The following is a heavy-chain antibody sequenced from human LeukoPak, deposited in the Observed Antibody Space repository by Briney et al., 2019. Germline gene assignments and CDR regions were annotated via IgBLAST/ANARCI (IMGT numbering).Heavy chain of an antibody. Sequence: PGRSLRLSCAVSGFTFSSSGMYWVRQRPGQGLEWVAVISYVGSDKHYADSVKGRFTISRDNSKNTLYLQMNSLRAEDTAVYYCAKDQIISGGYCTNGVCPSFGMDVWGQGTTVTVSS. CDR3: AKDQIISGGYCTNGVCPSFGMDV. V-gene: IGHV3-30*18. D-gene: IGHD2-8*01. CDR1: GFTFSSSG. CDR2: ISYVGSDK. J-gene: IGHJ6*02.